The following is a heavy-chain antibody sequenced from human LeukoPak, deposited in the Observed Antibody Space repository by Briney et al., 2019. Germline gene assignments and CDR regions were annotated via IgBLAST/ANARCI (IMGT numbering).Heavy chain of an antibody. CDR2: ISYDGSDK. CDR3: ARETYIWSGYYPPDY. D-gene: IGHD3-3*01. J-gene: IGHJ4*02. V-gene: IGHV3-30*17. Sequence: PGASLRLSCAASGFTFSRYSMHWVRQAPGKGLECVAIISYDGSDKYYADSVKGRFTMSRDDSKNTLYLQMKSLRPEDTALYFCARETYIWSGYYPPDYWGQVTLVTVSS. CDR1: GFTFSRYS.